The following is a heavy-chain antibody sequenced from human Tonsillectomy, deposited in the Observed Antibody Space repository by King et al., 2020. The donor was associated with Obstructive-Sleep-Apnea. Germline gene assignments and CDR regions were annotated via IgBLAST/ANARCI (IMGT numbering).Heavy chain of an antibody. Sequence: VQLQQWGARLLKPSETLSLTCAVYGGSFSGYYWSWIRQPPGKGLEWIGEIKHSGSTNYNPPLKSRVTISIDTSKNQFSLKLSSVTAADTAVYYCARDDYHGSGSYRLPFFNYWGQGTLVTVSS. V-gene: IGHV4-34*01. D-gene: IGHD3-10*01. CDR2: IKHSGST. CDR3: ARDDYHGSGSYRLPFFNY. J-gene: IGHJ4*02. CDR1: GGSFSGYY.